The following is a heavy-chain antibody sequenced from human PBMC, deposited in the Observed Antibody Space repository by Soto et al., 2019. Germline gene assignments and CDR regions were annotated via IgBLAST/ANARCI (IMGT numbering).Heavy chain of an antibody. CDR1: GFNIRSFN. D-gene: IGHD6-19*01. V-gene: IGHV3-21*01. J-gene: IGHJ4*02. CDR2: ISGGSGFK. Sequence: GGSLRLSCEASGFNIRSFNMNWVRQAPGKGLEWVASISGGSGFKYYTEAVKGRFTISRDNARNSLFLQMDFLDVEDTALYYCATDGDSSGGWYFNGDYFNFWGQGTLVTVSS. CDR3: ATDGDSSGGWYFNGDYFNF.